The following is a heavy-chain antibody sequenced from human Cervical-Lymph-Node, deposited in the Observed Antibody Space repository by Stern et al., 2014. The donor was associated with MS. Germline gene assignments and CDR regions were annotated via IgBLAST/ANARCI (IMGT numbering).Heavy chain of an antibody. D-gene: IGHD5-24*01. CDR2: MNPKSGNT. CDR3: AKEKAIAVTFDI. V-gene: IGHV1-8*01. J-gene: IGHJ3*02. CDR1: GYTFTSYY. Sequence: VQLEESGAEVKKPGASVKVSCKASGYTFTSYYLNWVRQATGQGLEWMGWMNPKSGNTCYAETFKGRVTMARNTSISTAYMELSSLRSEDAAVYYCAKEKAIAVTFDIWGQGTMVTVSS.